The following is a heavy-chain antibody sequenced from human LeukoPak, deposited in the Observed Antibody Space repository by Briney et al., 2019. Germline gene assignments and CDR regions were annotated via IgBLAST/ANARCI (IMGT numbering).Heavy chain of an antibody. V-gene: IGHV1-8*01. D-gene: IGHD3-10*02. CDR1: GYSFSSYE. Sequence: ASVKVSRKTSGYSFSSYEINWVRQPPGQGLEWMGWMNPNSGNTAYAQKFQGRITMTRDASIRTAYMELNSLRSEDTAVYYCVRLFVQEPSRWFDPWGQGTLVTVS. CDR3: VRLFVQEPSRWFDP. CDR2: MNPNSGNT. J-gene: IGHJ5*02.